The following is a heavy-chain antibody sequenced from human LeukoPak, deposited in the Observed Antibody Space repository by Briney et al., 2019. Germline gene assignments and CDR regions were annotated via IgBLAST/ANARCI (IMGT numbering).Heavy chain of an antibody. CDR1: GYSFTSYW. Sequence: GESLKISCQGSGYSFTSYWISWVRQMPGKGLEWMGRIDPSDSYTNYSPSFQGHVTISADKSISTAYLQWSSLKASDTAMYYCARHVRSSGWSSPHDYWGQGTLVTVSS. CDR2: IDPSDSYT. V-gene: IGHV5-10-1*01. CDR3: ARHVRSSGWSSPHDY. J-gene: IGHJ4*02. D-gene: IGHD6-19*01.